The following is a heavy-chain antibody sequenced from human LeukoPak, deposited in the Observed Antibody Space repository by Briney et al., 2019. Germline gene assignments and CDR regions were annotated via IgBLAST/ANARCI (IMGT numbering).Heavy chain of an antibody. CDR1: GFSVNDSY. V-gene: IGHV3-53*01. CDR3: ARTNPVYGDYDY. D-gene: IGHD4-17*01. J-gene: IGHJ4*02. Sequence: GGSLRLSCAVSGFSVNDSYMSWVRQAPGKGLQWVSVMFPDGRTYYADSVKGRFTISRDLARNTLLLQMHSLRADDTAVHYCARTNPVYGDYDYWGQGTLVTVSS. CDR2: MFPDGRT.